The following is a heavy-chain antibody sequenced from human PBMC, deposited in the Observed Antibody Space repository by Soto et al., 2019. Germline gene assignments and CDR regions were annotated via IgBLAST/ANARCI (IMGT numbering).Heavy chain of an antibody. D-gene: IGHD1-26*01. V-gene: IGHV3-23*01. Sequence: PGGSLRLSCAASGFSFTSYALSWVRQAPGKGPEWVSFVSGSGGNTNYAESVKGRFTISRDNPKNMVYLQLNSLTAEDTAIYYCAKDRGIVGATCFDYWCQGTQVTVSS. CDR3: AKDRGIVGATCFDY. J-gene: IGHJ4*02. CDR1: GFSFTSYA. CDR2: VSGSGGNT.